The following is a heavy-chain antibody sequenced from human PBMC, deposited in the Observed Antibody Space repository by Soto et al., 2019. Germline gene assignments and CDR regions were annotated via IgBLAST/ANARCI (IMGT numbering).Heavy chain of an antibody. CDR3: ARLRVSRQQLVLGYGY. Sequence: GESLKISCKGSGYSFTNYWIGWVRQMPGKGLEWMGIIYPGDSDTRYNPSFQGRVTISADKSISTAYLQWSSLKASDTAMYYCARLRVSRQQLVLGYGYWGQGTLVTVSS. J-gene: IGHJ4*02. CDR2: IYPGDSDT. V-gene: IGHV5-51*01. CDR1: GYSFTNYW. D-gene: IGHD6-6*01.